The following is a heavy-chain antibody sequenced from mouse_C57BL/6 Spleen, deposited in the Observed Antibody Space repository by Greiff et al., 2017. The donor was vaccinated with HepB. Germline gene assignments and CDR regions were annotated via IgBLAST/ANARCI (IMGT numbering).Heavy chain of an antibody. D-gene: IGHD2-3*01. V-gene: IGHV1-82*01. J-gene: IGHJ2*01. CDR2: IYPGDGDT. CDR3: ARSFDGYCDY. Sequence: QVQLQQSGPELVKPGASVKISCKASGYSFSSSWMNWVKQRPGKGLEWIGRIYPGDGDTNYNGKFKGKATLTADKSSSTAYMQLSSLTSEDSAVYVCARSFDGYCDYWGQGTTLTVSS. CDR1: GYSFSSSW.